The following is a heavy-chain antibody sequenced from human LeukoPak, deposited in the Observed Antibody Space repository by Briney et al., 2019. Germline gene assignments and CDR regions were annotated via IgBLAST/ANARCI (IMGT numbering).Heavy chain of an antibody. CDR3: ARGGSTSAQDY. CDR1: GFTFSSYW. CDR2: INSDGSST. J-gene: IGHJ4*02. D-gene: IGHD2-2*01. Sequence: PGGSLRLSCAASGFTFSSYWMHWVRQAPGKGLVWVSRINSDGSSTSYADSVKGRFTISRDNAKNSLYLQMNSLGAEDTAVYYCARGGSTSAQDYWGQGTLVTVSS. V-gene: IGHV3-74*01.